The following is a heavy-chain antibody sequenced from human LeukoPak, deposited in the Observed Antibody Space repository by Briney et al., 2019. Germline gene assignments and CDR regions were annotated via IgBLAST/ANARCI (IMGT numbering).Heavy chain of an antibody. Sequence: GGSLRLSCAASGFTVSSNYMTWVRQAPGKGLEWVAAIYSGGSGGNIYYADSVKGRFTISRDNSKNTLDLQMNSLRAEDTAVYYCAREGGLGYCSSASCSLDLWGQGTLVTVSS. D-gene: IGHD2-2*03. CDR1: GFTVSSNY. V-gene: IGHV3-66*02. CDR3: AREGGLGYCSSASCSLDL. J-gene: IGHJ4*02. CDR2: IYSGGSGGNI.